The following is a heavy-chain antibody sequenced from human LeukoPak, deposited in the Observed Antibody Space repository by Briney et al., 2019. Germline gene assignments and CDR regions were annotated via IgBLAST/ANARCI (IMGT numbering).Heavy chain of an antibody. D-gene: IGHD4-11*01. V-gene: IGHV4-38-2*02. CDR2: IYHSGST. CDR3: ARGRVSSSTWHSTYYYYFYMDV. J-gene: IGHJ6*03. Sequence: PSETLSLTCTVSGYSISSGYYWGWIRQPPGKGLEWIGSIYHSGSTYYNPSLKSRVTISVDTSKNQFSLKLSSVTAADTAVYFCARGRVSSSTWHSTYYYYFYMDVWGKGTTVTVSS. CDR1: GYSISSGYY.